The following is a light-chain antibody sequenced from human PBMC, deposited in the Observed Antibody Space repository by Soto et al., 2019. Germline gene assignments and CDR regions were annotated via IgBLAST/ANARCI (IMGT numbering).Light chain of an antibody. J-gene: IGLJ1*01. CDR1: SSDVGSYNL. Sequence: QSALTQPASVSGSPGQSITISCTGTSSDVGSYNLVSWYQQHPGKAPKLMIYEGSKRPSGVSNRFSGSKSGNTASLTISGLAAEDEADYYCCSYAGSSASYVFGTGTKLTVL. CDR2: EGS. V-gene: IGLV2-23*01. CDR3: CSYAGSSASYV.